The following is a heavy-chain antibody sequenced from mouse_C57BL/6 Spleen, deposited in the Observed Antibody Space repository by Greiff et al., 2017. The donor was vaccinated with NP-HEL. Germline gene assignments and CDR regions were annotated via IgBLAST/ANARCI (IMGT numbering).Heavy chain of an antibody. CDR2: ISYDGSN. D-gene: IGHD2-2*01. J-gene: IGHJ2*01. Sequence: ESGPGLVKPSQSLSLTCSVTGYSITSGYYWNWIRQFPGNKLEWMGYISYDGSNNYNPSLKNRISITRDTSKNQFFLKLNSVTTEDTATYYCARASTMVTFDYWGQGTTLTVSS. V-gene: IGHV3-6*01. CDR1: GYSITSGYY. CDR3: ARASTMVTFDY.